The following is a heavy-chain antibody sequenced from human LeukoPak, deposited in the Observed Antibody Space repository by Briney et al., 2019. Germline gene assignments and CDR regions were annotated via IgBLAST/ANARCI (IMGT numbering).Heavy chain of an antibody. J-gene: IGHJ4*02. Sequence: PSETLSLTCTVSGYSISSGYYWGWIRQPPGKGLEWIGSIYHSGSTYYNPSLKSRVTISVDTSKNQFSLKLSSVTAADTAVYYCARDFLCFDYWGQGTLVTVSS. V-gene: IGHV4-38-2*02. CDR2: IYHSGST. D-gene: IGHD2/OR15-2a*01. CDR1: GYSISSGYY. CDR3: ARDFLCFDY.